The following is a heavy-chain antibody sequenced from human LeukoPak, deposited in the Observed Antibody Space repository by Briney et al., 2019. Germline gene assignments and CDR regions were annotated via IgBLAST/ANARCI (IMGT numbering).Heavy chain of an antibody. V-gene: IGHV3-30*02. J-gene: IGHJ4*02. D-gene: IGHD3-22*01. CDR2: IQYDGSNK. CDR3: AKEGDSSGWDFDY. CDR1: GFTFSNYG. Sequence: GGSLRLSCAASGFTFSNYGMHWVRQAPGKGLEWVAFIQYDGSNKYYADSVKGRFTISRDNSKNTLYLQMNSLRAEDTAMYYCAKEGDSSGWDFDYWGQGTLVTVSS.